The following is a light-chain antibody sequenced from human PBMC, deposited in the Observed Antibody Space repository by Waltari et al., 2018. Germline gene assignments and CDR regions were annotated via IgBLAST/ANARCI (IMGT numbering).Light chain of an antibody. CDR1: QSIGSS. J-gene: IGKJ4*01. CDR3: QQCNSYLLT. CDR2: EAS. Sequence: DIQMTQSPSTLSASVGDRVTITCRASQSIGSSWAWYQQKPGKARKVVIYEASSLESGVPSRVSGSGSGTEFTLTISSLQPDDFATYYCQQCNSYLLTFGGGTKVEIK. V-gene: IGKV1-5*03.